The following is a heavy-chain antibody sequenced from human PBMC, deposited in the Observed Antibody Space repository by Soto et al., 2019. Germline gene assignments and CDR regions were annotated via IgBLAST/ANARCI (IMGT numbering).Heavy chain of an antibody. D-gene: IGHD5-12*01. J-gene: IGHJ3*02. CDR2: IIPIFGTA. Sequence: SVKVSCKASGGTFSSYAISWVRQAPGQGLEWMGGIIPIFGTANYAQKFQGRVTITADKSTSTAYMELSSLRSEDTAVYYCATSGYDSRYAFDIWGQGTMVTVSS. CDR1: GGTFSSYA. V-gene: IGHV1-69*06. CDR3: ATSGYDSRYAFDI.